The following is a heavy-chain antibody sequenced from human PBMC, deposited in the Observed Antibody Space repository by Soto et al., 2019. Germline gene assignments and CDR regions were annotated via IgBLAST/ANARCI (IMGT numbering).Heavy chain of an antibody. V-gene: IGHV1-69*04. D-gene: IGHD6-13*01. CDR1: GGTFSSYT. CDR3: ARDVRISVAAAGTGNYYYYGMDV. J-gene: IGHJ6*02. Sequence: ASVKVSCKASGGTFSSYTISWVRQAPGQGLEWMGRIIPILGIANYAQKFQGRVTITADKSTSTAYMELSSLRSEDTAVYYCARDVRISVAAAGTGNYYYYGMDVWGQGTTVTVSS. CDR2: IIPILGIA.